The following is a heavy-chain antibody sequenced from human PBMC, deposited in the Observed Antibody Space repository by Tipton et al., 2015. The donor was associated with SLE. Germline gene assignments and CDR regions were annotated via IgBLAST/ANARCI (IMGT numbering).Heavy chain of an antibody. CDR3: ARDHPVAGPFDY. J-gene: IGHJ4*02. D-gene: IGHD6-19*01. CDR1: GGSISNYY. V-gene: IGHV4-4*07. CDR2: IYTSGST. Sequence: TLSLTCTVSGGSISNYYWSWIRQPAGKGLGWIGRIYTSGSTNYTPSLKSRVTMSVDTSKNQFSLKLSSVTAADTAVYYCARDHPVAGPFDYWGQGTLVTVSS.